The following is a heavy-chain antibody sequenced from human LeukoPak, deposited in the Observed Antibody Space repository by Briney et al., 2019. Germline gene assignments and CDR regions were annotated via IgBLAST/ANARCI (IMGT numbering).Heavy chain of an antibody. CDR3: ARTHSYYYYYLDV. CDR2: IYYSGST. CDR1: GGSISSYY. V-gene: IGHV4-59*01. Sequence: PSETLSLTCTVSGGSISSYYWSWIRQPPGKGLEWIGCIYYSGSTNYNPSLKSRVTISVDTPNNQFFLKMTSVTAADTAVYYCARTHSYYYYYLDVWGKGATVTVSS. J-gene: IGHJ6*03.